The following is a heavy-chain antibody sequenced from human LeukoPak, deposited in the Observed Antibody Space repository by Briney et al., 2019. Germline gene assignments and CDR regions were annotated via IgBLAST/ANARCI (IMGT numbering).Heavy chain of an antibody. Sequence: GGSLRLSCAPSGFTFSSYSMNWVRHAPGKGLDWVASISSSSSYIYYADSVKGRFTISRDNAKNSLYLQMNSLRAEDTAVYYCARDSRPTSRDGSCGWFDPWGQGTLVTVSS. J-gene: IGHJ5*02. CDR2: ISSSSSYI. CDR3: ARDSRPTSRDGSCGWFDP. D-gene: IGHD5-24*01. V-gene: IGHV3-21*01. CDR1: GFTFSSYS.